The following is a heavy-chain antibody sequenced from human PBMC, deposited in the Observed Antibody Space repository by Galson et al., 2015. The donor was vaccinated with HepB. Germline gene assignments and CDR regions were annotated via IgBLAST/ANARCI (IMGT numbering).Heavy chain of an antibody. V-gene: IGHV3-48*02. D-gene: IGHD3-10*01. CDR3: ARADYYGSGNFDY. Sequence: SLRLSCAASGFTFSSYSMNWVRQAPGKGLEWVSYISSSSSTIYYADSVKGRFTISRDNAKNSLYLQMNSLRDEDTAVYYCARADYYGSGNFDYWGQGTLVTVSS. CDR2: ISSSSSTI. J-gene: IGHJ4*02. CDR1: GFTFSSYS.